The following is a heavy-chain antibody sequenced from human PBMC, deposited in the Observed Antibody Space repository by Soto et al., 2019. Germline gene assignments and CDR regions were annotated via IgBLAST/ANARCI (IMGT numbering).Heavy chain of an antibody. Sequence: GGSLRLSCAASGFTFSSYAMSWVRQAPGKGLEWVSAISGSGGSTYYADSVKGRFTISRDNSKNTLYLQMNSLRAEDTAVYYCAKFGDCSSTSCYIRPLDYWGQGTLVTVSS. CDR1: GFTFSSYA. CDR2: ISGSGGST. J-gene: IGHJ4*02. V-gene: IGHV3-23*01. D-gene: IGHD2-2*02. CDR3: AKFGDCSSTSCYIRPLDY.